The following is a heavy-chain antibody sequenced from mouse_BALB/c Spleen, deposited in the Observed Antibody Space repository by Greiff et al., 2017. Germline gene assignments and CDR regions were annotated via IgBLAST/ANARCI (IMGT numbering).Heavy chain of an antibody. CDR2: IYPGNGDT. Sequence: QSGAELVKPGASVKMSCKASGYTFTSYNMHWVKQTPGQGLEWIGAIYPGNGDTSYNQKFKGKATLTADKSSSTAYMQLSSLTSEDSAVYYCARDYGSSFFDYWGQGTTLTVSS. CDR1: GYTFTSYN. CDR3: ARDYGSSFFDY. D-gene: IGHD1-1*01. V-gene: IGHV1-12*01. J-gene: IGHJ2*01.